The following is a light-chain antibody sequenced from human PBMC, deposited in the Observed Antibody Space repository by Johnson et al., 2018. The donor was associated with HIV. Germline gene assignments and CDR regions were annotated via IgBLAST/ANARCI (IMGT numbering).Light chain of an antibody. V-gene: IGLV1-51*02. CDR3: GTWDSRLSAEV. CDR1: NSNIGNNY. J-gene: IGLJ1*01. CDR2: ENN. Sequence: QSVLTQPPSVSAAPGQKVTISCSGSNSNIGNNYVSWYQQLPGAAPKLLIYENNKRPSGIPDRFSGSKSGTSATLGITGLQTGDEADYYCGTWDSRLSAEVFGTVTKITVL.